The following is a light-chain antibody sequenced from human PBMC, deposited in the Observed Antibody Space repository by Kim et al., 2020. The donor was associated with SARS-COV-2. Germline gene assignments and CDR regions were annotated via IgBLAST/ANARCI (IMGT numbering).Light chain of an antibody. CDR2: SND. Sequence: QSVLTQPPSASGTPGQRVTIACSGSTSNIGSNTVNWYQQLPGTAPKLLIYSNDQRPSGVPDRFSGSQSGTSASLAISGLQSEDEADYYCAVWDGSLTAYVFGIGTKVTVL. CDR1: TSNIGSNT. CDR3: AVWDGSLTAYV. V-gene: IGLV1-44*01. J-gene: IGLJ1*01.